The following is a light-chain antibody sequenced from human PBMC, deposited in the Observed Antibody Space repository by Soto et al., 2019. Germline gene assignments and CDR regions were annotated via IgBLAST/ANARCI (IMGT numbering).Light chain of an antibody. CDR1: QSVRDN. Sequence: ETPLTQSPATLSVSPGERATLSCRASQSVRDNFAWYQQKPGQAPRLLIYGASTRAPGIPDRFSGSGFGTEFSLTISSLQSEDFAVYYCQQRNGWPPSTLGRGTKREIK. V-gene: IGKV3-15*01. CDR3: QQRNGWPPST. J-gene: IGKJ2*01. CDR2: GAS.